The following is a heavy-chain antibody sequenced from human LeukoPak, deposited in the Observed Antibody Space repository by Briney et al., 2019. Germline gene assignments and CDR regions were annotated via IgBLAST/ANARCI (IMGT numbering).Heavy chain of an antibody. CDR1: GGSIISSTYY. J-gene: IGHJ4*02. V-gene: IGHV4-39*01. D-gene: IGHD3-10*01. CDR2: IYYTGST. Sequence: NPSETLSLTCTVSGGSIISSTYYWGWMRQAPGRGLDWIGSIYYTGSTYFNPSLKSRVTISVDTSKNQFSLRLSSVTAADTAVYYCARQPGTYYYGSGSYYITDYWGQGTLVTVSS. CDR3: ARQPGTYYYGSGSYYITDY.